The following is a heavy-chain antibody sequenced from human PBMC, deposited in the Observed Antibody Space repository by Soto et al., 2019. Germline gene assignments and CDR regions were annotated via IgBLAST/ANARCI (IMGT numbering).Heavy chain of an antibody. D-gene: IGHD2-21*02. CDR2: ITVYSGTT. Sequence: QVQLVQSGAEVKKPGASVKISCKASGYPFTNYGLSWVRQAPGQGPEWMGWITVYSGTTDYVQKFRGRVSMTTDTSTNTANMQLASIRSDDTAVYYFARRQQGDDVKNAFDLWGQGTMVTVSS. CDR1: GYPFTNYG. J-gene: IGHJ3*01. V-gene: IGHV1-18*04. CDR3: ARRQQGDDVKNAFDL.